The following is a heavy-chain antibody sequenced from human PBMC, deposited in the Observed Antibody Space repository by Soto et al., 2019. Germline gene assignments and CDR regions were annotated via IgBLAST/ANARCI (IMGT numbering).Heavy chain of an antibody. V-gene: IGHV3-13*01. D-gene: IGHD6-6*01. CDR2: IGTAGDT. CDR1: GFTFSSYD. CDR3: ARGSSPGYYMDV. Sequence: PGGSLRLSCAASGFTFSSYDMHWVRQATGKGLEWVSAIGTAGDTYYPGSVKGRFTISRENAKNSLYLQMNSLRAGGTAAYYCARGSSPGYYMDVWGKGTTVTVSS. J-gene: IGHJ6*03.